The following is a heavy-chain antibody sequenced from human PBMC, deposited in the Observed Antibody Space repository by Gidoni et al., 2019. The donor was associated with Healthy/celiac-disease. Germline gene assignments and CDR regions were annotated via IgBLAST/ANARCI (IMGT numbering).Heavy chain of an antibody. D-gene: IGHD2-21*02. CDR1: GFTFSSYA. J-gene: IGHJ4*02. Sequence: EVQLLESGGGLVQPGGSLRLSCAASGFTFSSYAMSWVRQAPGTGLEWVSAISGSGGSTYYADSVKGRFTISRDNSKNTLYLQMNSLRAEDTAVYYCAKTTCGGDCYPPGSPDYWGQGTLVTVSS. V-gene: IGHV3-23*01. CDR2: ISGSGGST. CDR3: AKTTCGGDCYPPGSPDY.